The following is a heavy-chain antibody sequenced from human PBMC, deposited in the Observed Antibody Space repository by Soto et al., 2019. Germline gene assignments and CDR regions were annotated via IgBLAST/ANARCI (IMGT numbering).Heavy chain of an antibody. Sequence: GGSLRLSCAASGFTFTRYSMHWVRQAPGKGLEWVSSISSTTNYIYYADSMKGRFTVSRDNAKNSVYLEMNSLSAEDTAVYYCARESEDLTSNFDYWGHGTLVTVSS. CDR3: ARESEDLTSNFDY. J-gene: IGHJ4*01. CDR1: GFTFTRYS. CDR2: ISSTTNYI. V-gene: IGHV3-21*01.